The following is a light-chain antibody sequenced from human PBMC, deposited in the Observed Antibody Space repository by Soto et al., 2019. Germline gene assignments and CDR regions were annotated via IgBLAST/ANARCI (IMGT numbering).Light chain of an antibody. CDR2: DAS. CDR3: QQYNSGT. J-gene: IGKJ2*02. Sequence: DIQMTQSPSTLSASVGDRVTITCRASQSISSWLAWYQQKPGKAPKLLIYDASSLESGVPSRFSGSGSGTEFTLTISSLQHDDFATYYCQQYNSGTFVQGTKLEIK. V-gene: IGKV1-5*01. CDR1: QSISSW.